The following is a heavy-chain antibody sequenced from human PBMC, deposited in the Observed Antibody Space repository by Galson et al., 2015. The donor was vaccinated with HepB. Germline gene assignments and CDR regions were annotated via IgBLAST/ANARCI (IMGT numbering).Heavy chain of an antibody. CDR2: ITYNGRVE. J-gene: IGHJ5*02. D-gene: IGHD2-2*01. Sequence: SLRLSCAASGFTFSSYGMHWVRQAPGKGLEWVAVITYNGRVENYSDSVKGRFTISRDNSKNTIYLQMNSLRAEDTAMYYCAKAGGRYQLLYWFDPWGQGTLVTVSP. V-gene: IGHV3-30*18. CDR1: GFTFSSYG. CDR3: AKAGGRYQLLYWFDP.